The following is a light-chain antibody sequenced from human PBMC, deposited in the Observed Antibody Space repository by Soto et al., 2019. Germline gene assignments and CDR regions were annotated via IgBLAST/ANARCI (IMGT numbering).Light chain of an antibody. V-gene: IGKV1-39*01. CDR1: QSITRY. CDR2: SAS. J-gene: IGKJ4*01. CDR3: QQSYSTPPLS. Sequence: DIQVTQSPSSLSASVGDRVTITCRTSQSITRYLNWYQQKPGKAPKLLIYSASTLQSGVPSRFSGSGSGTVFTLTISSLQPEEFAPYYCQQSYSTPPLSFGGGTKVEIK.